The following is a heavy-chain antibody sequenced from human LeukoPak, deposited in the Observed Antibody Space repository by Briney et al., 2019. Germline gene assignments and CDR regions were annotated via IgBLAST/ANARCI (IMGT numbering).Heavy chain of an antibody. D-gene: IGHD2-2*01. CDR3: ARSGDSVVVPAAGYYFGMDV. CDR1: GFTFGDYY. Sequence: GGSLRLSCAASGFTFGDYYMSWIRQAPGKGLEWVSYISSSGSTIYYADSVKGRFTISRDNAKNSLYLQMNSLRAEDTAVYYCARSGDSVVVPAAGYYFGMDVWGQGTTVSVSS. CDR2: ISSSGSTI. V-gene: IGHV3-11*01. J-gene: IGHJ6*02.